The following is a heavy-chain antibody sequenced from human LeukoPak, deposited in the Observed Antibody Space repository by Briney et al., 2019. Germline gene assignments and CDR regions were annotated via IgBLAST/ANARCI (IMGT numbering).Heavy chain of an antibody. D-gene: IGHD7-27*01. CDR2: ISSTI. CDR1: GFTFSSYE. Sequence: GGSLRLSCAASGFTFSSYEMNWVRQAPGKGLEWVSSISSTIYYADSMKGRFTISRDNAKNSLYLQMSSLRAEDTGVYYCARGGNWGYYYGMDVWGQGTTVTVSS. J-gene: IGHJ6*02. CDR3: ARGGNWGYYYGMDV. V-gene: IGHV3-48*03.